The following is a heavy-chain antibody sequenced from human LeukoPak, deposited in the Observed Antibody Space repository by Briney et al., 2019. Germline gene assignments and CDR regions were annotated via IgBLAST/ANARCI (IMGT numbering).Heavy chain of an antibody. D-gene: IGHD5-12*01. Sequence: SQTLSPTCTVSGGSISSGGYYWSWIRQPPGKGLEWIGYIYHSGSTYYNPSLKSRVTISVDRSKNQFSLKLSSVTAADTAVYYCARLGYSGYEWAPAGAWTRALPHYYFDYWGQGTLVTVSS. V-gene: IGHV4-30-2*01. CDR3: ARLGYSGYEWAPAGAWTRALPHYYFDY. CDR1: GGSISSGGYY. CDR2: IYHSGST. J-gene: IGHJ4*02.